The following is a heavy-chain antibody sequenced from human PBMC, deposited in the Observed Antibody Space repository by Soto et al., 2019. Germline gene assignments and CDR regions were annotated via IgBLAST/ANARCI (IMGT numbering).Heavy chain of an antibody. J-gene: IGHJ1*01. CDR3: ARPLFGTGYFQH. V-gene: IGHV1-69*02. CDR2: IIPILGIA. Sequence: GASVKVSCKASGGTFSSYTISWVRQAPGQGLEWMGRIIPILGIANYAQKFQGRVTITADKSTSTAYMELSSLRSEDTAVYYCARPLFGTGYFQHWGHGTLVTVSS. D-gene: IGHD3-10*02. CDR1: GGTFSSYT.